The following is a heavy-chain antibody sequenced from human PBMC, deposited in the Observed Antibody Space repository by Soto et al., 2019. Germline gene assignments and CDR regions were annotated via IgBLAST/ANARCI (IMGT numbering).Heavy chain of an antibody. D-gene: IGHD6-13*01. Sequence: GGSLRLSCAASGFTFSNAWMNWVRQAPGKGLEWVGRIKSKTDGGTTDYAAPVKGRFTISRDDSKNTLYLQMNSLKTEDTAVYYCTTDRVRGYSSSWLYYYYGMDVWGQGTTVTVSS. CDR1: GFTFSNAW. J-gene: IGHJ6*02. CDR2: IKSKTDGGTT. CDR3: TTDRVRGYSSSWLYYYYGMDV. V-gene: IGHV3-15*07.